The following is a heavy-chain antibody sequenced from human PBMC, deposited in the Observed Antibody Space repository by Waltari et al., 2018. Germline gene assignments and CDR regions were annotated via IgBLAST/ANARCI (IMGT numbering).Heavy chain of an antibody. V-gene: IGHV4-4*07. J-gene: IGHJ4*02. CDR3: AREGDFWSGGFDY. D-gene: IGHD3-3*01. CDR1: GGSISSYY. Sequence: QVQLQESGPGLVKPSETLSLTCTVSGGSISSYYWSWIRQPAGKGLEWSGRIYTSVSTNYNPSLKSRDTMSVDTSKNQFSLKLSSVTAADTAVYYCAREGDFWSGGFDYWGQGTLVTVSS. CDR2: IYTSVST.